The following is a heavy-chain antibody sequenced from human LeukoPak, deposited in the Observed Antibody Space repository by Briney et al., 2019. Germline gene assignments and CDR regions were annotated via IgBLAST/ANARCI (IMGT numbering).Heavy chain of an antibody. CDR3: ARLRFLEWVVDY. CDR1: GGSISSYY. CDR2: IYYSGST. J-gene: IGHJ4*02. Sequence: KPSETLSLTCTVSGGSISSYYWSWIRQPPGKGLEWIGYIYYSGSTNYNPSLKSRVTISVDTSKNQFSLNLTSVTAADTAVYYCARLRFLEWVVDYWGQGTLVTVSS. D-gene: IGHD3-3*01. V-gene: IGHV4-59*08.